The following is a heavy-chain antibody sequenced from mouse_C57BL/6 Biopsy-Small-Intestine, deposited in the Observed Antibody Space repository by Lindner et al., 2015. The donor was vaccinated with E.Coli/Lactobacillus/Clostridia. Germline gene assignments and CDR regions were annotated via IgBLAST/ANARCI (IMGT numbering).Heavy chain of an antibody. CDR1: GYPFTAYW. D-gene: IGHD2-5*01. J-gene: IGHJ1*03. CDR2: IFPGTGRA. Sequence: VQLQESGVELMKPGASVKLSCKATGYPFTAYWIEWVKQRPGHGLEWIGEIFPGTGRASYDEKFKDRATLSADASSNTVHIQLSSLTTEDSAIYYCARTGYYSNYGLFDVWGTGTTVTVSS. CDR3: ARTGYYSNYGLFDV. V-gene: IGHV1-9*01.